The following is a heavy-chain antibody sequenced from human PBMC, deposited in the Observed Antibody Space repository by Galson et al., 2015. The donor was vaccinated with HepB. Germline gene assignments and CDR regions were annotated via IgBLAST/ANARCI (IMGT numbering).Heavy chain of an antibody. Sequence: SLRLSCAASGFTFSSYAMHWVRQAPGKGLEWVAVISYDGSNKYYADSVKGRFTISRDNSKNTLYLQMNSLRAEDTAVYYCARDQGPYGDCLDYWGQGTLVTVSS. D-gene: IGHD4-17*01. V-gene: IGHV3-30-3*01. CDR3: ARDQGPYGDCLDY. J-gene: IGHJ4*02. CDR1: GFTFSSYA. CDR2: ISYDGSNK.